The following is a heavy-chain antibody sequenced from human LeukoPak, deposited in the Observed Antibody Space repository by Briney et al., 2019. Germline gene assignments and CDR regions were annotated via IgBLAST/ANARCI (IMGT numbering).Heavy chain of an antibody. Sequence: GGSLRLSCAASGFTFSSYSMNWVRQAPGKGLEWVSSISSSSSYIYYADSVKGRFTISRDNAKNSLYLQMNSLRAEDTAVYYCARGGGDIVVPAAPFDYWGQGTLVTVSS. CDR2: ISSSSSYI. V-gene: IGHV3-21*01. CDR1: GFTFSSYS. D-gene: IGHD2-2*01. CDR3: ARGGGDIVVPAAPFDY. J-gene: IGHJ4*02.